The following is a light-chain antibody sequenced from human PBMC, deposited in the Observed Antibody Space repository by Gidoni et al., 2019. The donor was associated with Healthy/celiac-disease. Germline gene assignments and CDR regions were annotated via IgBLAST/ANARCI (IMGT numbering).Light chain of an antibody. CDR2: AAS. CDR1: QSISSY. CDR3: QQSYSTPPL. Sequence: DIHMTQSPSSLSASVGDRVTITCRASQSISSYLNWYQQKPGKAPKLLIYAASSLQSGVPSRFSGSGSGTDFTLTISSLQPEDFATYYCQQSYSTPPLFGQGTKLEIK. J-gene: IGKJ2*01. V-gene: IGKV1-39*01.